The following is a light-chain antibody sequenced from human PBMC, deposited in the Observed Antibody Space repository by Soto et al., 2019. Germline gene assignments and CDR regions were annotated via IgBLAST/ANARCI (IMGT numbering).Light chain of an antibody. CDR2: EVN. CDR1: SSDVGAYNY. Sequence: QSVLTQPPSASGFPGQSVTISCTGTSSDVGAYNYVSWYQQHPGKAPKLMIYEVNKRPSGVPDRFSGSKSDNTASLTVSGLQSEDEAHYYCSSYAGSDNWVFGGGTKLTVL. CDR3: SSYAGSDNWV. V-gene: IGLV2-8*01. J-gene: IGLJ3*02.